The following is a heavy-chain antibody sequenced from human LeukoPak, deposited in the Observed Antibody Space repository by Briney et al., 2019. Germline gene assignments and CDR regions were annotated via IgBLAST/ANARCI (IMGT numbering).Heavy chain of an antibody. CDR3: ARNFGVVIGYYYYYMDV. CDR2: ISAYNGNT. CDR1: GYTFTSYG. J-gene: IGHJ6*03. Sequence: GASVKVSCKASGYTFTSYGISWVRQAPGQGLEWMGWISAYNGNTNYAQKLQGRVTMTTDTSTSTAYMELRSLRSDDTAVYYCARNFGVVIGYYYYYMDVWGKGTTVTVSS. D-gene: IGHD3-3*01. V-gene: IGHV1-18*01.